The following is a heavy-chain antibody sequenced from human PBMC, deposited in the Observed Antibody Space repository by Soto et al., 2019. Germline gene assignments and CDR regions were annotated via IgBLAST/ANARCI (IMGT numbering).Heavy chain of an antibody. Sequence: PSETLSLTCTVSGGSISSSDFYWGWLRQTPGKGLEFIGSMYYSGTTYYNPSLKGRVTISVDTSKNQFTLKLISVTAADTAVYYCAVVDSTGNWFDPWGEGALVTVSS. CDR1: GGSISSSDFY. J-gene: IGHJ5*02. CDR2: MYYSGTT. V-gene: IGHV4-39*01. D-gene: IGHD6-25*01. CDR3: AVVDSTGNWFDP.